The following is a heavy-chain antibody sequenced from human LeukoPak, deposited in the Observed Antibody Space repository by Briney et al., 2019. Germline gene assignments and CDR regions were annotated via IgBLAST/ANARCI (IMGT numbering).Heavy chain of an antibody. V-gene: IGHV1-18*01. CDR3: ARVNGRLACLIGRFDP. D-gene: IGHD3-16*01. Sequence: ASVKVSCKASGYTFTSYGISWVRQAPGQGLEWMGWISAYNGNTNYAQKLQGRVTMTTDTSTSTAYMERRSLRSDDTAVYFCARVNGRLACLIGRFDPGGEGTLVTVSS. J-gene: IGHJ5*02. CDR2: ISAYNGNT. CDR1: GYTFTSYG.